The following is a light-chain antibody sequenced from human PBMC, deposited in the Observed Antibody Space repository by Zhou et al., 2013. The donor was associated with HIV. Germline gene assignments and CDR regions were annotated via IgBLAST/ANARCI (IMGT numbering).Light chain of an antibody. CDR3: MQALQTPYT. CDR2: LSS. Sequence: DIVMTQTPLSLSVTPGQAASISCKSSQSLLHSDGKTYLYWYLQKPGQSPQLLLYLSSNRASGVPDRFSGSVSGTNFTLEITRVEAEDAATYYCMQALQTPYTFGPGTKVEIK. J-gene: IGKJ2*01. V-gene: IGKV2-28*01. CDR1: QSLLHSDGKTY.